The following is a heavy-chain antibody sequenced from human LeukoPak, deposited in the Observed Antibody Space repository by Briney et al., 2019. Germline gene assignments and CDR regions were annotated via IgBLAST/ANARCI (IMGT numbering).Heavy chain of an antibody. CDR1: GYTFNSYG. CDR2: INPYNGNT. D-gene: IGHD2-2*01. CDR3: ARDQLRVGRVYYYYGMDV. V-gene: IGHV1-18*01. J-gene: IGHJ6*02. Sequence: ASVTVSCKASGYTFNSYGLSWVRQAPGQGREWMGWINPYNGNTNYAQKHQGRVTMTTDTSTSTAYMELRSLRSDDTAVYYCARDQLRVGRVYYYYGMDVWGQGTTVTVSS.